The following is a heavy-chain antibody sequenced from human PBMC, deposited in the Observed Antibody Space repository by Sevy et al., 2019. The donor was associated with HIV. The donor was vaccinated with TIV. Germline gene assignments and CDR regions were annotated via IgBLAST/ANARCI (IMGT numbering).Heavy chain of an antibody. Sequence: ASVKVSCKASGFSFIAYFIHWVRQAPGQGLEWMGWINPNSGGTNYAQKFQGRVTMTSDASISAAYMELTSLTSDDTAVYYCARDRFIFGTGPPDSWRQGTLVTVSS. J-gene: IGHJ4*02. CDR1: GFSFIAYF. CDR2: INPNSGGT. CDR3: ARDRFIFGTGPPDS. V-gene: IGHV1-2*02. D-gene: IGHD2-8*02.